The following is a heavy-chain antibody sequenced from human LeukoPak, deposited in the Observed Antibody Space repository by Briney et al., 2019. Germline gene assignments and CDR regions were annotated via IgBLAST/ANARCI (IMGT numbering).Heavy chain of an antibody. Sequence: SETLSLTCTVSGFSISNNNYYWAWIRQPPGKGLECIGSIYYSGSPYYNPSLKSRVTISVDTSKNQFSLRLSSVTAADTAVYYCATWRTAKTGFDYWGQGTLVTVSS. CDR3: ATWRTAKTGFDY. V-gene: IGHV4-39*01. D-gene: IGHD1-1*01. CDR2: IYYSGSP. CDR1: GFSISNNNYY. J-gene: IGHJ4*02.